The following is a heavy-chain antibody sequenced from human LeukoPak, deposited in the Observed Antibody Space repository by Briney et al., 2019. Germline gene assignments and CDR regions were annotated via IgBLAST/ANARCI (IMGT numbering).Heavy chain of an antibody. CDR2: ISGSGGST. J-gene: IGHJ4*02. CDR3: AKVRYYDILTGYYDY. CDR1: GFTFSSYA. Sequence: GGSLRLSCAASGFTFSSYAMSWVLQAPGKGLEWVSAISGSGGSTYYADSVKGRFTISRDNSKNTLYLQMNSLRAEDTAVYYCAKVRYYDILTGYYDYWGQGTLVTVSS. D-gene: IGHD3-9*01. V-gene: IGHV3-23*01.